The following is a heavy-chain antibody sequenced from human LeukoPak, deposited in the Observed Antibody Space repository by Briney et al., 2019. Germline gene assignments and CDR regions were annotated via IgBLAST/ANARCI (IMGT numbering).Heavy chain of an antibody. Sequence: GGSLRLSCAASGFTFSSYAMSWVRQAPGKGLEWVSAISGSGGSTYYADSVKGRFTISRDNSKNTLYLQMNSLRAEDTAVYYCAKMTQWLAPKGHYFDYWGQGTLVTVSS. J-gene: IGHJ4*02. CDR2: ISGSGGST. CDR3: AKMTQWLAPKGHYFDY. V-gene: IGHV3-23*01. D-gene: IGHD6-19*01. CDR1: GFTFSSYA.